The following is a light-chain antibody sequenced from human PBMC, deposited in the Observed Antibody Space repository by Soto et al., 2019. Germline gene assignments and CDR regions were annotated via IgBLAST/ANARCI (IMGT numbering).Light chain of an antibody. Sequence: QSVLTQPASVSGSPGQSITISCTGTSSDIGDYNYVSWYQQYPGKVPKLVIYDVSHRPSGVSNRFSGSKSGNTASLTISGLQAEDDADYYCSSSTTTTSLVVFGGGTKVTVL. CDR2: DVS. CDR3: SSSTTTTSLVV. J-gene: IGLJ3*02. V-gene: IGLV2-14*01. CDR1: SSDIGDYNY.